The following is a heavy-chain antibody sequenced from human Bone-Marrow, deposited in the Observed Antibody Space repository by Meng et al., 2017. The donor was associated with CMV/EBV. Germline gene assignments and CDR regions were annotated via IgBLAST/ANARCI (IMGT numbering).Heavy chain of an antibody. CDR3: ARGMDDFWSGYFAFYI. J-gene: IGHJ3*02. D-gene: IGHD3-3*01. Sequence: GGSLRLSCAASGFTFSSYSMNWVRQAPGKGLEWVSYISSSSSTIYYADSVKGRFTISRDNAKNSLYLQMNSLRAEDTAVYYCARGMDDFWSGYFAFYIWGQGTMVTVSS. CDR1: GFTFSSYS. V-gene: IGHV3-48*04. CDR2: ISSSSSTI.